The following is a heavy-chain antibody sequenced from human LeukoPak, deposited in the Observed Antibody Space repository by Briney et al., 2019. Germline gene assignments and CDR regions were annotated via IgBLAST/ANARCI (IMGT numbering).Heavy chain of an antibody. D-gene: IGHD3-3*01. V-gene: IGHV4-39*01. CDR1: GGSISSSGFY. J-gene: IGHJ4*02. CDR2: IYYSGST. CDR3: ARQELGRITIFGVVLSYFDY. Sequence: PSETLSLTCTVSGGSISSSGFYWGWIRQPPGKGLEWIGTIYYSGSTYYNPSLKSRVTISVDTSKNQFSLKLSSVTAADTAVYYCARQELGRITIFGVVLSYFDYWGQGTLVTVSS.